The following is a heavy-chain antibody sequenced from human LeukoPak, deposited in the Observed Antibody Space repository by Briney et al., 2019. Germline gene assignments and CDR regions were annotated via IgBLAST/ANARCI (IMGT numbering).Heavy chain of an antibody. CDR2: IYTSGST. CDR3: ARDEGVIVVAIDAFDI. Sequence: PSETLSLTCTVSGGSISSYYWSWIRQPAGKGLEWIGRIYTSGSTNYNPSLKSRVTMSVDTSENQFSLKLSSVTAADTAVYYCARDEGVIVVAIDAFDIWGQGTMVTVSS. D-gene: IGHD3-22*01. J-gene: IGHJ3*02. CDR1: GGSISSYY. V-gene: IGHV4-4*07.